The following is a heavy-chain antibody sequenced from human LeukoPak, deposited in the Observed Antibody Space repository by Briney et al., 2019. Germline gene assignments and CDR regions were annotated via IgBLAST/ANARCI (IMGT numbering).Heavy chain of an antibody. D-gene: IGHD3-10*01. CDR2: IYYSGST. CDR3: ASGEGGEFFDY. J-gene: IGHJ4*02. CDR1: GGSISSYY. V-gene: IGHV4-59*01. Sequence: SETLSLTCTVSGGSISSYYWSWIRQPPGKGQEWIGYIYYSGSTNYNPSLKSRVTISVDTSKNQFSLKLSSVTAADTAVYYCASGEGGEFFDYWGQGILVTVSS.